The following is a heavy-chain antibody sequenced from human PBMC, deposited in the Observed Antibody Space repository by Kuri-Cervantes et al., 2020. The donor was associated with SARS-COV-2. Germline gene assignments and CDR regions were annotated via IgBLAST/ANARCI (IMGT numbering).Heavy chain of an antibody. CDR2: ISGSGDDT. V-gene: IGHV3-23*01. Sequence: GESLKISCADSRFTFNNYALIWVRQAPGKGLEWVSSISGSGDDTHYADSVKGRFTISRGISKNTLYLQMNSLRAEDTAVYYCTSVHEMGVVFDWGQGTLVTVSS. J-gene: IGHJ4*02. CDR3: TSVHEMGVVFD. D-gene: IGHD3-16*01. CDR1: RFTFNNYA.